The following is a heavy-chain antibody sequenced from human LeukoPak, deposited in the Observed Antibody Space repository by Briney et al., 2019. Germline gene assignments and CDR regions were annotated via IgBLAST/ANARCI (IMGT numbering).Heavy chain of an antibody. Sequence: GGSLRPSCAASGFTFSSYGMHWVSQAPGKGLEWEAFIRNDGSNKYYADSVKGRFTISRDNSKNTLHLQMNSLRAEDTAVYYCAKDLSWWELPTWGQGTLVTVSS. V-gene: IGHV3-30*02. CDR2: IRNDGSNK. CDR1: GFTFSSYG. J-gene: IGHJ4*02. CDR3: AKDLSWWELPT. D-gene: IGHD1-26*01.